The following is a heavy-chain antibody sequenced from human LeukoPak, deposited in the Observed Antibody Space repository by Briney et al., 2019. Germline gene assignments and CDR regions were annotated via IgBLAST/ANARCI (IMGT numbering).Heavy chain of an antibody. CDR1: GFTFSSYA. CDR3: AKVSRPFDY. CDR2: ISRSGGST. Sequence: PGGSLRLSCAASGFTFSSYAMSWVRQAPGKGLEWVSAISRSGGSTYCADSVKGRFTISRDNSKNTLYLQMNSLRAEDTAVHYCAKVSRPFDYWGQASLPSVSS. J-gene: IGHJ4*02. V-gene: IGHV3-23*01.